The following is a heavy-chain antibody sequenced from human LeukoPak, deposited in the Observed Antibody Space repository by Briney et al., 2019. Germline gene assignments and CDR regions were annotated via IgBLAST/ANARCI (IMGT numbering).Heavy chain of an antibody. CDR2: IYSAGST. V-gene: IGHV3-53*01. D-gene: IGHD2-15*01. Sequence: PGGSLRLSCAASGFTVSSNYMTWVRQAPGKGLEWVSVIYSAGSTYYADSVKGRFTISRDNSKNTLYLQMNSLRAEDTAVYYCAKAPVTTCRGAFCYPFDYWGLGTLVTVSS. CDR3: AKAPVTTCRGAFCYPFDY. J-gene: IGHJ4*02. CDR1: GFTVSSNY.